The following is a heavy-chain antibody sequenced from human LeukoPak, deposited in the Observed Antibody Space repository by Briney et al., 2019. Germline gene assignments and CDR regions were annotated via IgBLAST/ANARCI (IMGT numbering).Heavy chain of an antibody. CDR1: GFTFSSYW. Sequence: PGGPLRLSCAASGFTFSSYWMSWVRQAPGKGLEWVANIKQDGSEKYYVDSVKGRFTISRDNAKNSLYLQMNSLRAEDTAVYYCAREPDDYYDSSGPDPRSWGQGTLVTVSS. CDR3: AREPDDYYDSSGPDPRS. V-gene: IGHV3-7*01. J-gene: IGHJ5*02. D-gene: IGHD3-22*01. CDR2: IKQDGSEK.